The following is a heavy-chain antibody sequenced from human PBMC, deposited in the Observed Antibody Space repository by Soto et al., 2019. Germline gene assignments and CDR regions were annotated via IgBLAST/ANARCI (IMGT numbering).Heavy chain of an antibody. CDR1: GFTFSDYY. D-gene: IGHD3-3*01. CDR2: ISSSSSYT. Sequence: GGSLRLSCAASGFTFSDYYMSWIRQAPGKGLEWASYISSSSSYTNYADSVEGRFTISRDNAKNSLYLQMNSLRAEDTAVYYCASSIPPGDFWSGYSDYYYYGMDVWGQGTTVTISS. CDR3: ASSIPPGDFWSGYSDYYYYGMDV. V-gene: IGHV3-11*06. J-gene: IGHJ6*02.